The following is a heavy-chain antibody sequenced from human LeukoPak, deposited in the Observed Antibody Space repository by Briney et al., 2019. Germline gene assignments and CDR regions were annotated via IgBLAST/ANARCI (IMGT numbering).Heavy chain of an antibody. CDR3: ARDEYSSSAFDI. J-gene: IGHJ3*02. CDR2: IYYSGST. D-gene: IGHD6-13*01. V-gene: IGHV4-59*08. CDR1: GGSISSYY. Sequence: SETLSLTCTVSGGSISSYYWSWIRRPPGKGLEWIGYIYYSGSTNYNPSLKSRVTISVDTSKNQFSLKLSSVTAADTAVYYCARDEYSSSAFDIWGQGTMVTVSS.